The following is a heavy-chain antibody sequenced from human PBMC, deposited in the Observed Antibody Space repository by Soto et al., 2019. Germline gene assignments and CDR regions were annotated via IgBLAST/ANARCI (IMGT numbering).Heavy chain of an antibody. D-gene: IGHD3-22*01. CDR2: INHSGST. CDR1: GGSFSGYY. CDR3: ARYRPSYYYDSSGGLDY. Sequence: SETLSLTCAVYGGSFSGYYWSWIRQPPGKGLEWIGEINHSGSTNYNPSLKSRVTISVDTSKNQFSLKLSSVIAADTAVYYCARYRPSYYYDSSGGLDYWGQGTLVTVSS. J-gene: IGHJ4*02. V-gene: IGHV4-34*01.